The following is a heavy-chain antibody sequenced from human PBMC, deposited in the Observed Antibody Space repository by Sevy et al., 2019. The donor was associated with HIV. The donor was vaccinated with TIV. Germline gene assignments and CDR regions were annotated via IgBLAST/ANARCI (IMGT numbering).Heavy chain of an antibody. Sequence: GGSLRLSCAASEFTFSGYWMSWVRQAPGKGLEWVANIKQDGSEKYYVDSVKGRFTISRDNAKNSLYLQMNSLRAEDTAAYYCARDRSGYTSGWSVDYWGQGTLVTVSS. D-gene: IGHD6-19*01. CDR1: EFTFSGYW. J-gene: IGHJ4*02. CDR2: IKQDGSEK. CDR3: ARDRSGYTSGWSVDY. V-gene: IGHV3-7*01.